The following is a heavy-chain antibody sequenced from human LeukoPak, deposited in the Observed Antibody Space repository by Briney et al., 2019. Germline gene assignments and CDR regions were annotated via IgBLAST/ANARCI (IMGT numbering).Heavy chain of an antibody. V-gene: IGHV3-73*01. CDR3: ARVGSSWPNWYFDL. J-gene: IGHJ2*01. D-gene: IGHD6-13*01. CDR2: IRSKAYNYAT. CDR1: GFTFSGSA. Sequence: GGSLRLSCAASGFTFSGSAMHWVRQAAGKGLEWVGRIRSKAYNYATAYAASVKGRFTISRDNSKNTLYLQMNSLRAEDTAVYYCARVGSSWPNWYFDLWGRGTLVTVSS.